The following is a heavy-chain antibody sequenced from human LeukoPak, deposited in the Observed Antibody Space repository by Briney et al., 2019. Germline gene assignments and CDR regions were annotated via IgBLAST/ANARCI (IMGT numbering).Heavy chain of an antibody. CDR1: GFTFGDYT. J-gene: IGHJ4*02. CDR2: ISSKTYGGTI. Sequence: GGSLRLSCTTSGFTFGDYTMSWVRQAPGKGLEWVGLISSKTYGGTIEDAASVKVSISISRDDSKGIAYLQRISLKTKDIAWYYCTRHHEDYGSPSFDFWGQGTLVTVSS. V-gene: IGHV3-49*04. CDR3: TRHHEDYGSPSFDF. D-gene: IGHD4/OR15-4a*01.